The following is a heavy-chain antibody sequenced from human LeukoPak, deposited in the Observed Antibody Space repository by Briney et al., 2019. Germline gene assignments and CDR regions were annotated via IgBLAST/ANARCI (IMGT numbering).Heavy chain of an antibody. CDR1: GGSISSGSYY. CDR2: IYYSGST. J-gene: IGHJ3*02. V-gene: IGHV4-61*01. D-gene: IGHD6-13*01. CDR3: ARAGIIAAAGYLVPHGRGAFDI. Sequence: PSQTLSLTCTVSGGSISSGSYYWSWIRQPPGKGLEWIGYIYYSGSTNYNPSLKSRVTISVDTSKNQFSLKLSSVTAADTAVYYCARAGIIAAAGYLVPHGRGAFDIWGQGTMVTVSS.